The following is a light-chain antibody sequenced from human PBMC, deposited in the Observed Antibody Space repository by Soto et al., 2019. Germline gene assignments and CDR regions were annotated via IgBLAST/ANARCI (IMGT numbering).Light chain of an antibody. V-gene: IGKV1-9*01. CDR3: QQLNNYPLT. CDR1: QGIGSD. Sequence: DIRLTQSPSFLSAPVGDRVTITCRASQGIGSDLVWYQQKPLKAPKLLIYGASTLQGGVSSRFSGSGSGTEFTLSISRLQPEDFATYYCQQLNNYPLTFGGGTKVEIK. J-gene: IGKJ4*01. CDR2: GAS.